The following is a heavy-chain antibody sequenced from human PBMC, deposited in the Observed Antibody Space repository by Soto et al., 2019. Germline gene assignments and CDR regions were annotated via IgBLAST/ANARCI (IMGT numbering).Heavy chain of an antibody. CDR2: IYFNGTT. V-gene: IGHV4-59*12. CDR1: GGSISSYY. CDR3: ARELTGYMFGPGEIY. D-gene: IGHD3-10*02. Sequence: SETLSLTCTVSGGSISSYYWSCIRQPPGKGLEWIGYIYFNGTTYYNPSLKSRVIISLDTSMSQFSLKMSSVAAADTAVYYCARELTGYMFGPGEIYWGRGTLVTVSS. J-gene: IGHJ4*02.